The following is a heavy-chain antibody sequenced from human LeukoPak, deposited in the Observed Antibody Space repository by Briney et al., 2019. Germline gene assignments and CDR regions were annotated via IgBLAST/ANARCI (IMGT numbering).Heavy chain of an antibody. V-gene: IGHV3-74*01. Sequence: GGSLRLSCAASGSTFSRYWMHWVRQAPGKGLVWVSRINEDGRNTYYADSVKGRFTISRDNAKNTLYLQMNSLRAEDTALYYCAKYYGSGTYVTDHWGQGTLVTVSS. D-gene: IGHD3-10*01. CDR1: GSTFSRYW. CDR3: AKYYGSGTYVTDH. J-gene: IGHJ4*02. CDR2: INEDGRNT.